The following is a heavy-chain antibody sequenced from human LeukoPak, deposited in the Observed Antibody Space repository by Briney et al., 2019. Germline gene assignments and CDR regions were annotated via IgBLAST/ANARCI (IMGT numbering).Heavy chain of an antibody. D-gene: IGHD3-22*01. CDR3: ARGSYYYDSSAYYSPSYYFDY. Sequence: GGSLRLSCAASGFTFSSYGMHWVRQAPGKGLEWVALIWYDGSNKYYADSVKGRFTISRDNSKNTLYLQMNSLRAEDTAVYHCARGSYYYDSSAYYSPSYYFDYWGQGTLVTVSS. J-gene: IGHJ4*02. CDR1: GFTFSSYG. V-gene: IGHV3-30*02. CDR2: IWYDGSNK.